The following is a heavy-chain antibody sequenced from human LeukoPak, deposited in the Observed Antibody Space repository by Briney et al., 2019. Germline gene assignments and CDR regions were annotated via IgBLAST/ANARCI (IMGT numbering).Heavy chain of an antibody. CDR3: ARETVYSSSSYNDY. J-gene: IGHJ4*02. Sequence: ASVKVSCKASGYTFTGYYMHWVRQAPGQGLEWMGWINPNSGGTNYAQKFQDRVTMTRDTSISTAYMELSRLRSDDTAVYYCARETVYSSSSYNDYWGQGTLVTVSS. D-gene: IGHD6-6*01. CDR2: INPNSGGT. V-gene: IGHV1-2*02. CDR1: GYTFTGYY.